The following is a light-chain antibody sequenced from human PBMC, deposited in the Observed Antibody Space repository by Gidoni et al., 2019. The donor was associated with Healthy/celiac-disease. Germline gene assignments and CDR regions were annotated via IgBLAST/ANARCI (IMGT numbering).Light chain of an antibody. CDR1: QSISSW. Sequence: DIQMTQSPSTLSASVGDRVTITCRASQSISSWLAWYQQKPGKAPKLLIYKASSLESGVPSRFSGSGSGTEFTLTISRLQPDDFATYYCKQYGAFGGGTKVEIK. CDR3: KQYGA. CDR2: KAS. V-gene: IGKV1-5*03. J-gene: IGKJ4*01.